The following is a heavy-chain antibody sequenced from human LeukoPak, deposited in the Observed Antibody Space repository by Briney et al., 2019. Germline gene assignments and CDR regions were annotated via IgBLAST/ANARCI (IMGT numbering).Heavy chain of an antibody. J-gene: IGHJ4*02. Sequence: TPGGSLRFSCVDSGFTFTNAWMSWVRQAPGKGLEWIGRIKSKTDGETTNYAEPVRGRYTISRDDSKSAVYLQMNSLKIEDTAVYYCTTDLGTYYHGSQRLIPIDYWGQGTLVTVSS. CDR2: IKSKTDGETT. CDR1: GFTFTNAW. V-gene: IGHV3-15*01. D-gene: IGHD3-10*01. CDR3: TTDLGTYYHGSQRLIPIDY.